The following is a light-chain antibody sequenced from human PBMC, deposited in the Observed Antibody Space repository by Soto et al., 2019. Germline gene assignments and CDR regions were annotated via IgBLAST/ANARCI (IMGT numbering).Light chain of an antibody. CDR3: QQYIIYSYT. Sequence: DIQMTQSPSTLSASVGDRVTITCRASQSIRNWLAWYQQKPGKAPKLLISDVSRLESGVPSRFSGNGYGTEFTLTISSLQPDDFATYFCQQYIIYSYTFGQATKVDIK. V-gene: IGKV1-5*01. J-gene: IGKJ2*01. CDR2: DVS. CDR1: QSIRNW.